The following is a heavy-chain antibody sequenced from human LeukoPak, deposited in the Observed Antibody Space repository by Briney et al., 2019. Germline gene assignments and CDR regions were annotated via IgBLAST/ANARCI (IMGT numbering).Heavy chain of an antibody. Sequence: PGGSLRLSCAASGFTFSNSAMSWVRQAPGKGLVWVSRINGDGGTTTYADSVRGRFTISRDNAKSTLYLQMSSLRIEDTAVYYCAISRYSGTSLDYWGQGSLVTVPS. CDR2: INGDGGTT. D-gene: IGHD1-26*01. V-gene: IGHV3-74*01. J-gene: IGHJ4*02. CDR3: AISRYSGTSLDY. CDR1: GFTFSNSA.